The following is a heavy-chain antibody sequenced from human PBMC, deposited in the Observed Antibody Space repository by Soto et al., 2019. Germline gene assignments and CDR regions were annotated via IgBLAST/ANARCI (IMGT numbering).Heavy chain of an antibody. CDR3: ARGPRYGDALGRSFPY. Sequence: QVHLVESEGGVVQPGRSLKLSCTASGFAFSNHAMHWVRQAPGKGLEWVAVISYDGNNKYYADSVKGRFTISRDNSKNTVYLQMNSLRAEDTAVYYCARGPRYGDALGRSFPYWGRGTLVTGSS. D-gene: IGHD4-17*01. J-gene: IGHJ4*02. V-gene: IGHV3-30-3*01. CDR1: GFAFSNHA. CDR2: ISYDGNNK.